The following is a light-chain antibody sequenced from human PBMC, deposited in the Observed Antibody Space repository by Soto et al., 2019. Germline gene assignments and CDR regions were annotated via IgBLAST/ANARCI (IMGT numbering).Light chain of an antibody. CDR1: QNISNY. J-gene: IGKJ1*01. V-gene: IGKV3-20*01. Sequence: IVLIQSPATLSVSPGERATLSCRASQNISNYLIWYQQKPGQAPRLLIYDVPNRATDIPARFSGSGSGTDFTLTISRLEPEDFAVYYCQQYGSSGTFGQGTKVDNK. CDR2: DVP. CDR3: QQYGSSGT.